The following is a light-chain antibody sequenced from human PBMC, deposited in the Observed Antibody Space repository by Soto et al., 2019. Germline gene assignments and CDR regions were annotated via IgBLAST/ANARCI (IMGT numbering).Light chain of an antibody. V-gene: IGLV8-61*01. CDR3: VLYMGSGLGDWV. CDR1: SGSVSTSYY. Sequence: QAVVTQEPSFSVSPGGTVTLTCGLSSGSVSTSYYPSWYQQTPGQAPRTLIYSTNTRSSGVPDRFSGSILGNKAALTITGAQADDESDYYCVLYMGSGLGDWVFGGGIKVTVL. J-gene: IGLJ3*02. CDR2: STN.